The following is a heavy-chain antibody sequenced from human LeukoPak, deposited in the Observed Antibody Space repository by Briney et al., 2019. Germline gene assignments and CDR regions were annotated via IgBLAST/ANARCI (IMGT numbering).Heavy chain of an antibody. CDR3: ARDLAYYGMDV. CDR2: ISSSSSYI. Sequence: GGSLRLSCAASGFTFSSYSMNWVRQAPGKGLEWVSSISSSSSYIYYADSVKGRFTISRDNAKNPLYLQMNSLRAEDTAVYYCARDLAYYGMDVWGQGTTVTVSS. CDR1: GFTFSSYS. J-gene: IGHJ6*02. V-gene: IGHV3-21*01.